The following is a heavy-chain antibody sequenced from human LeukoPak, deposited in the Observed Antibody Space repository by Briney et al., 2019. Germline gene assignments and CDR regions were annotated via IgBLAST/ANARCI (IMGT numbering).Heavy chain of an antibody. Sequence: ASVKVPCKASGYTFTSYGISWVRQAPGQGLEWMGWISAYNGNTNYAQKLQGRVTMTTDTSTSTAYMELRSLRSDDTAVYYCARNVDIVATSDFDYWGQGTLVTVSS. CDR3: ARNVDIVATSDFDY. CDR1: GYTFTSYG. D-gene: IGHD5-12*01. J-gene: IGHJ4*02. V-gene: IGHV1-18*04. CDR2: ISAYNGNT.